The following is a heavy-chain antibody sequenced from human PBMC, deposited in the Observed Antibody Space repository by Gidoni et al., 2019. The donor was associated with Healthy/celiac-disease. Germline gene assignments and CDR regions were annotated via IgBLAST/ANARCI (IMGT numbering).Heavy chain of an antibody. D-gene: IGHD4-17*01. Sequence: EVQLVESGGGLVQPGRSLRLSCTASGYTVGDYAMSWVRQAPGKGLEWVGFIRSKAYGGTTESAASVKGRFTLSRDDSKSIAYLQMNSLKTEDTAVYYCTPTTVTRGPRRRFDYWGQGTLVTVSS. CDR3: TPTTVTRGPRRRFDY. CDR1: GYTVGDYA. J-gene: IGHJ4*02. V-gene: IGHV3-49*04. CDR2: IRSKAYGGTT.